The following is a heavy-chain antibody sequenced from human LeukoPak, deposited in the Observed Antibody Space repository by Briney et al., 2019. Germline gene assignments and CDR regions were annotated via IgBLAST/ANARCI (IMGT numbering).Heavy chain of an antibody. CDR3: ARELEYSSSSSTDLEY. V-gene: IGHV4-61*02. Sequence: SETLSLTCTVSGGSISSGRYYWSWIRQHAGKGLEWIGRIYTRGSTNYNPSLRSRVTMSLDTSKNQFSLKLSSVTAANTAVYYCARELEYSSSSSTDLEYWGQGTLVTVSS. J-gene: IGHJ4*02. CDR1: GGSISSGRYY. D-gene: IGHD6-6*01. CDR2: IYTRGST.